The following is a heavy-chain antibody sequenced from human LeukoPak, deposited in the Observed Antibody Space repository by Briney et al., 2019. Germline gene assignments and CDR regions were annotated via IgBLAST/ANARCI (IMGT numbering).Heavy chain of an antibody. V-gene: IGHV4-38-2*02. CDR1: GVSINNDGFY. Sequence: SETLSLTCTVSGVSINNDGFYWGWIRQSPGKGLQWIGTIYHSGSTFYNPSLKSRVTISVDTSKNQFSLRLTSVIAADTAVYYCARGQARLAWFDPWGQGTLVTVSS. CDR2: IYHSGST. J-gene: IGHJ5*02. D-gene: IGHD6-19*01. CDR3: ARGQARLAWFDP.